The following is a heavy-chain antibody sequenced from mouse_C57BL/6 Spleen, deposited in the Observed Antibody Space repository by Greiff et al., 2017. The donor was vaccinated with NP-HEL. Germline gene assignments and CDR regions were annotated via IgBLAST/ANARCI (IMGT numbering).Heavy chain of an antibody. D-gene: IGHD2-4*01. Sequence: QVQLQQSGAELVRPGASVKLSCKASGYTFTDYYINWVKQRPGQGLEWIARIYPGSGNTYYNEKFKGKATLTAEKSSSTAYMQLSSLTSEDSAVYFCARLGLPFDYWGQGTTLTVSS. CDR1: GYTFTDYY. CDR2: IYPGSGNT. V-gene: IGHV1-76*01. J-gene: IGHJ2*01. CDR3: ARLGLPFDY.